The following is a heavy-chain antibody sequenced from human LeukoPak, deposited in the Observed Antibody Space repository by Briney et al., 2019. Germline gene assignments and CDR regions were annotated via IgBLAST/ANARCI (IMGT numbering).Heavy chain of an antibody. CDR2: ISAYNGST. CDR3: ARAIYGSESYYDNWFDP. V-gene: IGHV1-18*04. D-gene: IGHD3-10*01. J-gene: IGHJ5*02. CDR1: GYTFTSYG. Sequence: ASVKVSCKASGYTFTSYGISWVRDGPGQGLEWMGLISAYNGSTKYAQKLQGRVTMTTDTSTSTAYMELRSLRSDDTAVYYCARAIYGSESYYDNWFDPWGQGTLVTVSS.